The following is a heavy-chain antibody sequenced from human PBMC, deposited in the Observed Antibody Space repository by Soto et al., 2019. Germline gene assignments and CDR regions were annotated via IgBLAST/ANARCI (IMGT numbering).Heavy chain of an antibody. Sequence: PWGSLRLSCAASGFTFNTYGMHWVRQSPGKGLEWVAVISYDVSNKYYVDSVKGRFAVSRDNSKNTLYLQMSSLRAEDTAVYYCAKAQRGSGTHFECWGKGYMVNVSA. V-gene: IGHV3-30*18. CDR3: AKAQRGSGTHFEC. D-gene: IGHD3-16*01. J-gene: IGHJ4*02. CDR2: ISYDVSNK. CDR1: GFTFNTYG.